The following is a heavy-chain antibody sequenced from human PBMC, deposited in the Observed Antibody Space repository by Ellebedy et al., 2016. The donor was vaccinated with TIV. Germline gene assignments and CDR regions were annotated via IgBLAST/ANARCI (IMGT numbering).Heavy chain of an antibody. CDR1: DGSIRPYY. J-gene: IGHJ5*02. CDR3: ARLSSRVAAAA. CDR2: AYHSGNT. D-gene: IGHD6-13*01. V-gene: IGHV4-59*12. Sequence: SETLSLTCIVSDGSIRPYYWTWIRQPPGKGLEWIGYAYHSGNTFHNPSLSLKSRVTVSVDTSNNQFSLKLTSVTAADTAVYYCARLSSRVAAAAWGQGVLVTVTS.